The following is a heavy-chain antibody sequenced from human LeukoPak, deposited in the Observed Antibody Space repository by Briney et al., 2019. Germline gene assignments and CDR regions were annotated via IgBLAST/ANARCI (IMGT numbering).Heavy chain of an antibody. Sequence: GGSLRLSCAASGFTFSSYGMSWVRQAPGKGLEWVSAISGSGGSTYYADSVKGRFTISRDNSKNTLYLQMNSLRAEDTAVYYCAKGLLRYFDWSPGFDYWGQGTLVTVSS. CDR3: AKGLLRYFDWSPGFDY. J-gene: IGHJ4*02. CDR1: GFTFSSYG. V-gene: IGHV3-23*01. CDR2: ISGSGGST. D-gene: IGHD3-9*01.